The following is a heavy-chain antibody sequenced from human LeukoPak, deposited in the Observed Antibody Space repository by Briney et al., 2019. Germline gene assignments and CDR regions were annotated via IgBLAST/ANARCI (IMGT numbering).Heavy chain of an antibody. J-gene: IGHJ4*02. D-gene: IGHD3-16*01. CDR2: INHSGST. CDR1: GGSFSGYY. V-gene: IGHV4-34*01. CDR3: ARGLIGPWRLRLGGPRFDY. Sequence: SETLSLTCAVYGGSFSGYYWSWIRQPPGKGLEWIGEINHSGSTNYNPSLKSRVTISVDTSKNQFSLKLSSVTAADTAVYYCARGLIGPWRLRLGGPRFDYWGQGTLVTVSS.